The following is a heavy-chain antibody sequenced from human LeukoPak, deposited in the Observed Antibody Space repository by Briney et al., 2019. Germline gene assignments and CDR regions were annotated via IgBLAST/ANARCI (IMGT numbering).Heavy chain of an antibody. Sequence: GGSLRLSCAASGFTFSNYGMHWVRQAPGKGLEWVSFIRFDGNAIYHVDSVKGRFTSSRDNSKNTLYLQMNSLRSEDTAVYYCARGAYDILTGHYYFDYWGQGTLVTVSS. D-gene: IGHD3-9*01. CDR3: ARGAYDILTGHYYFDY. CDR1: GFTFSNYG. J-gene: IGHJ4*02. V-gene: IGHV3-30*02. CDR2: IRFDGNAI.